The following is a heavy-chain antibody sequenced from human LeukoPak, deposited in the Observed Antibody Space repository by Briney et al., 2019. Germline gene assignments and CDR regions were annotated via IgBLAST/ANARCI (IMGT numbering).Heavy chain of an antibody. D-gene: IGHD2-2*01. CDR1: GGSISSSSYY. Sequence: PSETLSLTCTVSGGSISSSSYYWGWIRQPPGKGLEWIGSIYYSGSTNYNPSLKSRVTISVDTSKNQFSLKLSSVTAADTAVYYCARGPPSEYQLPHYMDVWGKGTTVTISS. CDR2: IYYSGST. CDR3: ARGPPSEYQLPHYMDV. J-gene: IGHJ6*03. V-gene: IGHV4-39*07.